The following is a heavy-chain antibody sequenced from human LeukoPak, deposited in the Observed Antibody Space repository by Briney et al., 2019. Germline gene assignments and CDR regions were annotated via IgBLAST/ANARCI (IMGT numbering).Heavy chain of an antibody. CDR3: ATGDRIVVVPAAIVY. Sequence: ASVKVSCKVSGYTLTELSMHWVRQAPGKGLEWMGGFDPEDGETIYAQKFQGRVTMTEDTSTDTAYMELSSLRSEDTAVYYCATGDRIVVVPAAIVYWGQGTLVTVSS. J-gene: IGHJ4*02. V-gene: IGHV1-24*01. CDR1: GYTLTELS. D-gene: IGHD2-2*01. CDR2: FDPEDGET.